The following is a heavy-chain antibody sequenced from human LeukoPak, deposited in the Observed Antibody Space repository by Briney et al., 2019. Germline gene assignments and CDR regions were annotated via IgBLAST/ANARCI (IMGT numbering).Heavy chain of an antibody. CDR2: IIPILGIA. CDR1: GGTFSSYA. J-gene: IGHJ4*02. V-gene: IGHV1-69*04. Sequence: SVKVSCKASGGTFSSYAISWVRQAPGQGLEWMGRIIPILGIANYAQKFQGRVAITADKSTSTAYMELSSLRSEDTAVYYCARDVTHNLRYFDYWGQGTLVTVSS. D-gene: IGHD2-21*02. CDR3: ARDVTHNLRYFDY.